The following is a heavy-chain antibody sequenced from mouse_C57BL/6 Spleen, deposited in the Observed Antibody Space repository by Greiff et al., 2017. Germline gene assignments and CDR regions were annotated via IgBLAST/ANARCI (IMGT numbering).Heavy chain of an antibody. Sequence: EVQLVESGGGLVKPGGSLKLSCAASGFTFSSYAMSWVRQTPEKRLEWVATISDGGSYTYYPDNVKGRFTISRDNAKNNLYLQMSRLKSEDTAMYYCARERYYGSSYGVYFDYWGQGTTLTVSS. D-gene: IGHD1-1*01. CDR3: ARERYYGSSYGVYFDY. V-gene: IGHV5-4*01. CDR1: GFTFSSYA. CDR2: ISDGGSYT. J-gene: IGHJ2*01.